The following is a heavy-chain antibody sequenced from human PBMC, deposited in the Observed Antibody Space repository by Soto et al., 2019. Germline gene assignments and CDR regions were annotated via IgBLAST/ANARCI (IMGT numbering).Heavy chain of an antibody. D-gene: IGHD3-10*01. V-gene: IGHV3-23*01. J-gene: IGHJ3*02. CDR2: ISGSGGST. Sequence: GGSLRLSCAASGFTFSSYATSWVRQAPGKGLEWVSAISGSGGSTYYADSVKGRFTISRDNSKNTLYLQMNSLRAEDTAVYYCAKDQSYGSGRGAFDIWGQGTMVTVSS. CDR3: AKDQSYGSGRGAFDI. CDR1: GFTFSSYA.